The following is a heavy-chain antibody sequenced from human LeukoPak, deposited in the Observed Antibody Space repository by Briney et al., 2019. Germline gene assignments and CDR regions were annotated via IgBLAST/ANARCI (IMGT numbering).Heavy chain of an antibody. D-gene: IGHD6-6*01. V-gene: IGHV4-61*02. CDR1: GGSISSGSYY. CDR2: IYTSGST. J-gene: IGHJ6*03. Sequence: SQTLSLTCTVSGGSISSGSYYWSWIRQPAGKGLEWIGRIYTSGSTNYNPSLKSRVTISVDTSKNQFSLKLSSVTAADTAVYYCARDPQQLGYYYMDVWGKGTTVTVSS. CDR3: ARDPQQLGYYYMDV.